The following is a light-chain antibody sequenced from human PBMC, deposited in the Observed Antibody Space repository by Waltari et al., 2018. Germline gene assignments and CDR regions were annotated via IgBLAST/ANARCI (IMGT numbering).Light chain of an antibody. Sequence: SSELTQDPAVSVALGQTVRITCQGESLRNEYDSRYQQKAGQAPVLIIYGQNNRPSGIPDRFSGSSSGNTASLTITGAQAEDEADYYCNSRDSSGNHLGVFGGGTKLTVL. J-gene: IGLJ2*01. CDR2: GQN. CDR1: SLRNEY. V-gene: IGLV3-19*01. CDR3: NSRDSSGNHLGV.